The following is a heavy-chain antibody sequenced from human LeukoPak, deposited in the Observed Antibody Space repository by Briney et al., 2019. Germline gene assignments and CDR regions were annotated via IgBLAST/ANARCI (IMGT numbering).Heavy chain of an antibody. D-gene: IGHD7-27*01. CDR3: AAWGSGNY. CDR1: GFSFRDFW. CDR2: TNQDGSQK. Sequence: PGGSLRLSCAASGFSFRDFWMNWIRQAPGKGLEWVANTNQDGSQKYYVDSVRGRFTISRDNAEKLFYQQINSLRVEDTAIYYCAAWGSGNYWGQGTLVTVSS. J-gene: IGHJ4*02. V-gene: IGHV3-7*03.